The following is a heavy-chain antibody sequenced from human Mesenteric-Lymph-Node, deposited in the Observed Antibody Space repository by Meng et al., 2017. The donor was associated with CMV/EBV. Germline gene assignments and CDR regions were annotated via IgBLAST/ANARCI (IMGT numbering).Heavy chain of an antibody. D-gene: IGHD2-8*01. Sequence: SETLSLTCAVSGGSISSSNWWSWVRQSPGKGLEWIGEIHHSGTTNCNPSLKGRVTISVDKSKNQFSLKLTSVTSADTAVYYCARDPNTAGGFDPWGQGTLVTVSS. CDR2: IHHSGTT. CDR3: ARDPNTAGGFDP. CDR1: GGSISSSNW. V-gene: IGHV4-4*02. J-gene: IGHJ5*02.